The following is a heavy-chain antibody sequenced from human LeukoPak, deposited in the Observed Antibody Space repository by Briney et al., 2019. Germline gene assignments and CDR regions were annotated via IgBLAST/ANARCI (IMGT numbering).Heavy chain of an antibody. CDR2: IYYSGST. V-gene: IGHV4-31*03. CDR1: GGSISSGGYY. CDR3: ARDLGTAYYYYMDV. Sequence: SETLSLTCTVSGGSISSGGYYWSWIRQHPGKGLEWIGYIYYSGSTYYNPSLKSRVTMSVDTSKNQFSLKLRSVTDADTAVYYCARDLGTAYYYYMDVWGKGTMVTVSS. D-gene: IGHD3-16*01. J-gene: IGHJ6*03.